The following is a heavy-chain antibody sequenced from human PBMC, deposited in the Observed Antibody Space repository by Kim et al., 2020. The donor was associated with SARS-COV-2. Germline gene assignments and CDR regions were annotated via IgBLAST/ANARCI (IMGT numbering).Heavy chain of an antibody. Sequence: GGSLRLSCAASGFTFSSYDMSWVRQAPGKGLEWVSAISGSGGWTSFAASVKGRFTISRDNSKNTLYLQMNSLKAEDTAVYYCAKGNKELAGSTAWGQGTLVTVSS. D-gene: IGHD6-19*01. CDR3: AKGNKELAGSTA. CDR1: GFTFSSYD. J-gene: IGHJ5*02. CDR2: ISGSGGWT. V-gene: IGHV3-23*01.